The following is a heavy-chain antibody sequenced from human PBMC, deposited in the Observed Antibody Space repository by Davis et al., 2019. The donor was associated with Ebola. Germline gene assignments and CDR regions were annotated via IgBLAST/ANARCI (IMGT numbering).Heavy chain of an antibody. V-gene: IGHV3-7*01. CDR1: GFTFSSYS. CDR2: IKQDGSEK. Sequence: GESLKISCAASGFTFSSYSMNWVRQAPGKGLEWVANIKQDGSEKYYVDSVKDRFIISRDNAKNSLYLQMSSLRADDTAIYYCTRDNYGDSGYWGQGSLVTVSS. D-gene: IGHD4-17*01. CDR3: TRDNYGDSGY. J-gene: IGHJ4*02.